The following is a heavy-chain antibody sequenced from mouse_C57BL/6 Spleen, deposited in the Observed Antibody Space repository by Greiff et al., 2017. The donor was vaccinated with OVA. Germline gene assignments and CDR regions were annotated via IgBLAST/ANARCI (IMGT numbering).Heavy chain of an antibody. CDR2: ISDGGSYT. CDR1: GFTFSSYA. D-gene: IGHD2-4*01. J-gene: IGHJ3*01. Sequence: EVHLVESGGGLVKPGGSLKLSCAASGFTFSSYAMSWVRQTPEKRLEWVATISDGGSYTYYPDNVKGRFTISRDNAKNHLYLQMSNLKSEDTAMYYGARDPSDYDGAWFAYWGQGTLVTVSA. CDR3: ARDPSDYDGAWFAY. V-gene: IGHV5-4*01.